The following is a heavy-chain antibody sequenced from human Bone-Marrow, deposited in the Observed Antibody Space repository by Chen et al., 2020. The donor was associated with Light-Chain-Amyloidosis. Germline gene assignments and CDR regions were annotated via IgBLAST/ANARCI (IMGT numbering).Heavy chain of an antibody. CDR1: GGPITSGSLS. D-gene: IGHD1-1*01. CDR3: ARGNWNDLAFDV. V-gene: IGHV4-30-2*01. CDR2: VYQSGST. Sequence: QLQLQESGSGLVTSSQTLSLTCSVPGGPITSGSLSWNWIRQPLGKGLEWIGYVYQSGSTYYNPSLNSRVTISVDLSANHFSLTLRSLTAADSAVYYCARGNWNDLAFDVWGQGTLVTVSS. J-gene: IGHJ3*01.